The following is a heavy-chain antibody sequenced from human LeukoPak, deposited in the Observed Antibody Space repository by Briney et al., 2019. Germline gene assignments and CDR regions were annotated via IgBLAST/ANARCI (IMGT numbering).Heavy chain of an antibody. CDR2: ISRSSTYI. Sequence: PGGSLRLSCAASGFTFSSHGMNWVRQAPGKGLEWVSSISRSSTYIYYADSVKGRFTISRDNAKNTLYLEVNSLRAEDTAVYYCAKDSTGKYDRRSSVGATSFDFWGQGTLVTVSS. D-gene: IGHD1-26*01. CDR1: GFTFSSHG. J-gene: IGHJ4*02. CDR3: AKDSTGKYDRRSSVGATSFDF. V-gene: IGHV3-21*03.